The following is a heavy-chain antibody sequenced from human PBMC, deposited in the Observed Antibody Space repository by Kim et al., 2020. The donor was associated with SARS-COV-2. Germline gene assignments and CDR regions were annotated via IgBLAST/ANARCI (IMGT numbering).Heavy chain of an antibody. CDR1: GFTFSSYS. CDR3: ARGPSGYDILTGYVFDY. CDR2: ISSSSSPI. Sequence: GGSLRLSCAASGFTFSSYSMNWVRQAPGKGLEWVSYISSSSSPIYYADSVKGRFTISRDNAKNSLYLQMNSLRAEDTAVYYCARGPSGYDILTGYVFDYWGQGTLVTVSS. J-gene: IGHJ4*02. V-gene: IGHV3-48*04. D-gene: IGHD3-9*01.